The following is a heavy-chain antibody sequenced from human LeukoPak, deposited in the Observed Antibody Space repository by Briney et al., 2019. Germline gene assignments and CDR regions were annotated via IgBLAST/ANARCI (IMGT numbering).Heavy chain of an antibody. CDR2: ISWNSGSI. CDR3: AKDMGAVAGPAGY. J-gene: IGHJ4*02. Sequence: GGSLRLSCAASGFTFSSYAIYWVRQAQGKGLEWVSGISWNSGSIGHADSVKGRFTISRDNAKNSLYLQMNSLRAEDTALYYCAKDMGAVAGPAGYWGQGTLVTVSS. V-gene: IGHV3-9*01. CDR1: GFTFSSYA. D-gene: IGHD6-19*01.